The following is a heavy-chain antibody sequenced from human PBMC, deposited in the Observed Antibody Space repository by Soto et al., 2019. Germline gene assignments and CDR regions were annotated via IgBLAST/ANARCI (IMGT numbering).Heavy chain of an antibody. CDR1: GYTFTSYG. CDR2: ISPINGNT. Sequence: ASVKVSCKASGYTFTSYGISWVRQAPGQGLEWMGWISPINGNTNYAQKFQGRVTITTDKSTSTAYMELSSLRSEDTAVYYCARVRGCGGDCYSNDAFDIWGQGTMVTVSS. V-gene: IGHV1-18*01. D-gene: IGHD2-21*02. J-gene: IGHJ3*02. CDR3: ARVRGCGGDCYSNDAFDI.